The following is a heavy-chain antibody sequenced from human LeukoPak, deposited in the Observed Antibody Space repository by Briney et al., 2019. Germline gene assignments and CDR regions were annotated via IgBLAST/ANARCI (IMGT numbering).Heavy chain of an antibody. CDR3: AKDRVGATTGNWFDP. Sequence: PGRSLRLSCAASGFTFSNFGMHWVRQTPGKGLEWVAVIWYDGNDGYFADSVKGRFTISRDNSKNTLYLQMNSLRAEDTAVYYCAKDRVGATTGNWFDPWGQGTLVTVSS. J-gene: IGHJ5*02. CDR2: IWYDGNDG. CDR1: GFTFSNFG. V-gene: IGHV3-33*06. D-gene: IGHD1-26*01.